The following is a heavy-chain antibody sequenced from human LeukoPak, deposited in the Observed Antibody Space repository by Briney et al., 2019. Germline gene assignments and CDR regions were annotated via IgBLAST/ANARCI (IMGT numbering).Heavy chain of an antibody. CDR2: INTNTGNP. CDR1: GYTFTSYG. D-gene: IGHD2-15*01. CDR3: ATGGYCGGGSCRNFDY. Sequence: ASVKVSCKASGYTFTSYGISWVRQAPGQGLEWMGWINTNTGNPTYAQGFTGRFVFSLDTSVSTAYLQISSLKPEDTAVYYCATGGYCGGGSCRNFDYWGQGTLVSVSS. V-gene: IGHV7-4-1*02. J-gene: IGHJ4*02.